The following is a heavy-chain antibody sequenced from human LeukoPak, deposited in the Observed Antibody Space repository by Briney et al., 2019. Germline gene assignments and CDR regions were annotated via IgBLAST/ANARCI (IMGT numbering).Heavy chain of an antibody. CDR3: ARLTGSGRGYYGMDV. D-gene: IGHD3-10*01. CDR2: IYPGDSDT. V-gene: IGHV5-51*01. Sequence: PGESLKISCKGSGYSFTSYWIGWVRQMRGKGLEWMGIIYPGDSDTRYSPSFQGQVTISADKSISTAYLQWSSLKASDTAMYYCARLTGSGRGYYGMDVWGKGTTVTVSS. J-gene: IGHJ6*04. CDR1: GYSFTSYW.